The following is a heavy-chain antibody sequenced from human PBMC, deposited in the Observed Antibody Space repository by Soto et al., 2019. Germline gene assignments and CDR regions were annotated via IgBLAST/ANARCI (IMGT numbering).Heavy chain of an antibody. CDR1: GFSFGRYA. Sequence: QRFESGGGLVQPGGSLRLSCVASGFSFGRYAMTWVRQAPGKGLEWVSGTSGNGGDTYYVDSVKGRFTISRDNPKNTLYLQMNSLRVEDTAIYYCAEIYDFWSRHHDSFDVWGQGTSVTVSS. J-gene: IGHJ3*01. V-gene: IGHV3-23*01. CDR2: TSGNGGDT. D-gene: IGHD3-3*01. CDR3: AEIYDFWSRHHDSFDV.